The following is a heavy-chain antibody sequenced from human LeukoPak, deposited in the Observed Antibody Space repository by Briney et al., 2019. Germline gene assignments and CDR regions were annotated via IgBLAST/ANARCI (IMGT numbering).Heavy chain of an antibody. CDR3: AREWELLNGYYYYYMDV. CDR2: IYTSGST. J-gene: IGHJ6*03. V-gene: IGHV4-4*07. CDR1: GGSISSYY. D-gene: IGHD1-26*01. Sequence: SAALSLTCTVSGGSISSYYWSWIRQPAGKGLEWVGRIYTSGSTNYNPPLKSRVTMSVNTSKNQFSLKLSSVTAADTAVYYCAREWELLNGYYYYYMDVWGKGTTVTVSS.